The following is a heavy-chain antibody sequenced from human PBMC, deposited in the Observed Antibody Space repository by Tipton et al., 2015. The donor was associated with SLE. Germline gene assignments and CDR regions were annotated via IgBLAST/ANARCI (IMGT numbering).Heavy chain of an antibody. J-gene: IGHJ4*02. CDR1: GFTFSSYA. CDR3: AKFGKTTDFYLDS. CDR2: ISGGGGST. V-gene: IGHV3-23*01. D-gene: IGHD3-10*01. Sequence: SLRLSCATSGFTFSSYALSWVRRAPGKGLEWVSAISGGGGSTYYADFVKGRFSISIDQSKKTLFLQMNSLRVDDTATYYCAKFGKTTDFYLDSWGQGTLVSASS.